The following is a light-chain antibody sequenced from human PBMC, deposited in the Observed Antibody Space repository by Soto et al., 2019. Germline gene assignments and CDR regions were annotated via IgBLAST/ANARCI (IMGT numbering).Light chain of an antibody. Sequence: EIVLTQSPATLSLSPGERATLSCRASQSLSNFLAWYQQKPGQAPRLLIYDASNRATGIPVRFSGSGSGTDFTLTISSLEHEDFAVYDCQQRSNLFTFGPGTTVEI. J-gene: IGKJ3*01. CDR2: DAS. CDR1: QSLSNF. CDR3: QQRSNLFT. V-gene: IGKV3-11*01.